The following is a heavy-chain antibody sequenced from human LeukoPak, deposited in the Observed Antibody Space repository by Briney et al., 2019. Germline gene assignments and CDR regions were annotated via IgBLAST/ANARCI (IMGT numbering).Heavy chain of an antibody. CDR1: GGSISNYY. CDR3: TRDAVSAATLAEFDP. V-gene: IGHV4-59*01. CDR2: IFYSGSAGY. Sequence: PSETLSLTCTVSGGSISNYYWNWIRQPPGKGLEWIGYIFYSGSAGYNYNPSPKSRVTISVDMSKNQFSLKLSSVTAADTAVYYCTRDAVSAATLAEFDPWGQGTLVTVSS. J-gene: IGHJ5*02. D-gene: IGHD2-2*01.